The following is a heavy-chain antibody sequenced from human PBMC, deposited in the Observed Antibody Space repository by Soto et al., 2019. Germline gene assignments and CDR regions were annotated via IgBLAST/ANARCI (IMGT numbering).Heavy chain of an antibody. D-gene: IGHD3-3*01. V-gene: IGHV1-69*12. CDR1: GGTFSSYA. CDR2: IIPIFGST. Sequence: QVQLVQSGAEVKKPGSSVKVSCKASGGTFSSYAISWVRQAPGQGLEWMGGIIPIFGSTNYAQKFQGRVTITADESTSTDYMELSSLRAEDTAVYYGARCGLRFLDCAMDVWGQGTTVTVSS. J-gene: IGHJ6*02. CDR3: ARCGLRFLDCAMDV.